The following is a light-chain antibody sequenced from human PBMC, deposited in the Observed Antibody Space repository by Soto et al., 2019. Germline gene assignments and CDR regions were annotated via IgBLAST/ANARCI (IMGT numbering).Light chain of an antibody. V-gene: IGLV2-14*01. CDR3: SSYSISTAYL. Sequence: QSVLTQPASVSGSPGQSITISCTGSSSDVGGYQHVSWYQLHPGKAPKLIIFEVNNRPSGVSFRFSGSKSGNTASLTISGLQVEDEADYFCSSYSISTAYLFGTGTKLIVL. CDR1: SSDVGGYQH. CDR2: EVN. J-gene: IGLJ1*01.